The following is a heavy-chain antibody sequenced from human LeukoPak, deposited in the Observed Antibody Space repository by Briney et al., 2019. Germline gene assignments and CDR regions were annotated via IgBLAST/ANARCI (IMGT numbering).Heavy chain of an antibody. D-gene: IGHD6-19*01. V-gene: IGHV3-21*01. CDR1: GFTFSSYE. CDR2: ISSGSSYI. Sequence: GGSLRLSCAASGFTFSSYEMNWVRQAPGKGLEWVSSISSGSSYIYYADSLKGRFTISRDNAKNSVYLQMNSLRAEDTAVYYCARGYSSGFYQVAEYFQQWGQGTLVTVSS. CDR3: ARGYSSGFYQVAEYFQQ. J-gene: IGHJ1*01.